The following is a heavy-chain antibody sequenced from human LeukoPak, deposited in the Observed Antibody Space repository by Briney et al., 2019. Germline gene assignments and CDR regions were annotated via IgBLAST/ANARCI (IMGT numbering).Heavy chain of an antibody. CDR3: AESPLTRPLFFDY. Sequence: GGSLRLSCAASGFTFSSSAMSWVRQAPGKGPEWVSGIDGGGNNRYYANSVRGRFIISRDNSKNTLSLQMNTLRGEDTAVYFCAESPLTRPLFFDYWGRGTLVAVSA. J-gene: IGHJ4*02. CDR1: GFTFSSSA. D-gene: IGHD1-14*01. CDR2: IDGGGNNR. V-gene: IGHV3-23*03.